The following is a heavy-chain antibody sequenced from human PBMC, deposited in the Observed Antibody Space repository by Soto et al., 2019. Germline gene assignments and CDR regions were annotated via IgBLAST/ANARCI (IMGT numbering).Heavy chain of an antibody. Sequence: QVQLQESGPGLVKPSQTLSLTCTVSGGSISSGGYYWSWIRQHPGKGLEWIGYIYYSGSTYYNPSLKSRVTISVDTSKNQFSLKLSSVTAADTAVYYCSRYADYVSSPIDYWGQGTLVTVSS. V-gene: IGHV4-31*03. J-gene: IGHJ4*02. D-gene: IGHD3-16*01. CDR2: IYYSGST. CDR1: GGSISSGGYY. CDR3: SRYADYVSSPIDY.